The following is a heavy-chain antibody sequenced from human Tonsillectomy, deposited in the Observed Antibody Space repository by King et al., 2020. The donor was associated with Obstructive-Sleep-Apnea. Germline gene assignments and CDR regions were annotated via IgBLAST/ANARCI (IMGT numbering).Heavy chain of an antibody. Sequence: VQLQQWGAGLLKPSETLSLTCAVYGGSFSGYYLSWIRQPPGKGLEWIGEINHSGSTNYNPSLKSRVTISVDTSKNQFSLKLSSVTAADTAVYYCARKEGYYDSSGYYSDYWGQGTLVTVSS. CDR1: GGSFSGYY. J-gene: IGHJ4*02. CDR3: ARKEGYYDSSGYYSDY. D-gene: IGHD3-22*01. V-gene: IGHV4-34*01. CDR2: INHSGST.